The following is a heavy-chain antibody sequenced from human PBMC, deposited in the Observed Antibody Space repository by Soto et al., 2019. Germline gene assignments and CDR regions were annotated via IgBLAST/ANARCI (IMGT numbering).Heavy chain of an antibody. Sequence: PGESLKISCKGSGYSFAGYWITWVRQMPGKGLEWMGRIDPSDSQTYYSPSFRGRVTISAAKSITTVFLQWSSLRASDTAMYYCARQIYDSDSGPNCQYYFDSWGQGTLVTVSS. CDR2: IDPSDSQT. D-gene: IGHD3-22*01. CDR3: ARQIYDSDSGPNCQYYFDS. CDR1: GYSFAGYW. V-gene: IGHV5-10-1*01. J-gene: IGHJ4*02.